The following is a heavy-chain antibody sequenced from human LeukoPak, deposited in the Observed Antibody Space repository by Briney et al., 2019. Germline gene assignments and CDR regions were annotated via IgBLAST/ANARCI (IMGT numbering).Heavy chain of an antibody. Sequence: GGSLRLSCTASGFTFGYYAMSWFHQAPGKGLEWVGFIRSKAYGGTTEYAASVKGRFTISRDDSKSIAYLQMNSLKTEDTAVYYCTRVRGYDILTGPAYWGQGTLVTVSS. CDR3: TRVRGYDILTGPAY. CDR2: IRSKAYGGTT. D-gene: IGHD3-9*01. CDR1: GFTFGYYA. V-gene: IGHV3-49*03. J-gene: IGHJ4*02.